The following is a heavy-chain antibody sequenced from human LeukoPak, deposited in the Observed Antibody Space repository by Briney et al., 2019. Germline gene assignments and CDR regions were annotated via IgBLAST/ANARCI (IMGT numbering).Heavy chain of an antibody. J-gene: IGHJ4*02. V-gene: IGHV3-23*01. Sequence: GGSLRLSCAASGFTFSNYVMSWVRQAPGKGLEWVSAISGSGGTTYYAGSVKGRFTISRDNSKSTLYLQMNSLRAQDQGVYFCAKGGEDSGASHFDSWGQGTLVPVSS. D-gene: IGHD6-19*01. CDR3: AKGGEDSGASHFDS. CDR1: GFTFSNYV. CDR2: ISGSGGTT.